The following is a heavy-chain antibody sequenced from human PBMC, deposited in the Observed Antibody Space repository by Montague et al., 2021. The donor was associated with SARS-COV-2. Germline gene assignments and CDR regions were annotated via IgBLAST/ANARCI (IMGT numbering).Heavy chain of an antibody. D-gene: IGHD1-1*01. V-gene: IGHV4-4*02. J-gene: IGHJ4*02. CDR1: GDSIDSGDW. Sequence: SETLSLTCTVSGDSIDSGDWWSWVRQAPGRGLELIGEIHHSGGTNYNPSLRSRVTMSVDKSKNQFSLSLSSVTAADTAVYYCARVPLVGPTAGTSDYWGLGTLVAVSS. CDR3: ARVPLVGPTAGTSDY. CDR2: IHHSGGT.